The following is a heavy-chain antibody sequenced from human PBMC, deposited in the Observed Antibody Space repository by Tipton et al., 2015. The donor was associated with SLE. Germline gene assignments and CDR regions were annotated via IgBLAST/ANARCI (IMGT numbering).Heavy chain of an antibody. CDR2: IYHSGSA. V-gene: IGHV4-30-2*01. Sequence: TLSLTCAVSSGSISSDGYSWSWIRQPPGKGLEFIGYIYHSGSAHYNPSLQSRVTMSVDRSQNQFSLNLNSVTAADTAVYYCARGVLRPFDYWGQGTLVTVSS. J-gene: IGHJ4*02. CDR3: ARGVLRPFDY. CDR1: SGSISSDGYS. D-gene: IGHD1-1*01.